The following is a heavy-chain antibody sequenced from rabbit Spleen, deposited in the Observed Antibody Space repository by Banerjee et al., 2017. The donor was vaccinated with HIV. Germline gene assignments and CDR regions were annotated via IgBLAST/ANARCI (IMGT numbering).Heavy chain of an antibody. Sequence: QEQLEESGGGLVKPEGSLTLTCKASGFPFSNKAVMCWVRQAPGKGLEWIVCIDIGSSGFTYYANWAKGRFTISKTSSTTVTLQMTSLTAADTATYFCARDTSSSFSSYGMDRWGPGTLVTV. CDR2: IDIGSSGFT. V-gene: IGHV1S45*01. J-gene: IGHJ6*01. CDR3: ARDTSSSFSSYGMDR. D-gene: IGHD1-1*01. CDR1: GFPFSNKAV.